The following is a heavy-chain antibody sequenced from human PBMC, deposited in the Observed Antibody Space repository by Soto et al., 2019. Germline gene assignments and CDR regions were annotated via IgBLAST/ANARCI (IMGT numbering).Heavy chain of an antibody. Sequence: QVQLVQSGAEVKKPGASVKVSCEAYGYTFRNYGITWVRQAPGQGLEWMGWVSAYNRNTNYAQKLQERVTMTTDTTTSTAYMELRSLRSDDTDIYFCARERQWESLPYWGQGTLVTVSS. V-gene: IGHV1-18*01. CDR1: GYTFRNYG. D-gene: IGHD1-26*01. CDR3: ARERQWESLPY. CDR2: VSAYNRNT. J-gene: IGHJ4*02.